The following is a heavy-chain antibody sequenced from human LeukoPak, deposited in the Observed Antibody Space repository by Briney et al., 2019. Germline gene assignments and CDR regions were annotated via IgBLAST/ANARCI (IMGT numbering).Heavy chain of an antibody. CDR1: GGSISSYY. J-gene: IGHJ6*02. Sequence: SETLSLTCTVSGGSISSYYWSWIRQPAGKGLEWIGRIYTSGSTNYNPSLKSRVTMSVDTSKNQFSLKLSSVTAADTAVYYCARIVVVPAARGYYYYGMDVWGQGTTVTVSS. CDR3: ARIVVVPAARGYYYYGMDV. CDR2: IYTSGST. D-gene: IGHD2-2*01. V-gene: IGHV4-4*07.